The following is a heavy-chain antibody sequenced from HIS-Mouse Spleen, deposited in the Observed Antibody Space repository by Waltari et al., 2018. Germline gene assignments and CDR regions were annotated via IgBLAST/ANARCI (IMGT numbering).Heavy chain of an antibody. CDR3: ARGKGSSSWYYFDY. J-gene: IGHJ4*02. Sequence: QVQLQQWGAGLLKPSETLSLTCAVYGGSFSGYYWSWIRQPPGKGLEWIGEINHSGSTNYNPSLKSRGTISGDTSKNQFSLKLSSVTAADTAVYYCARGKGSSSWYYFDYWGQGTLVTVSS. V-gene: IGHV4-34*01. CDR2: INHSGST. CDR1: GGSFSGYY. D-gene: IGHD6-13*01.